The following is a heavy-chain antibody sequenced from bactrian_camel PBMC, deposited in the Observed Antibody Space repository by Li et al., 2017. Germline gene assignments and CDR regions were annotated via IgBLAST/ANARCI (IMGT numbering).Heavy chain of an antibody. V-gene: IGHV3S1*01. CDR1: GFTFSNNW. D-gene: IGHD3*01. CDR2: IYTGDGST. CDR3: AKGVGDYCDGITA. Sequence: HVQLVESGGGSVQAGGSLRLSCAASGFTFSNNWMHWVRQAPGKGLEWVSSIYTGDGSTNSADSVKGRFTVSRDNAQNTLILQLTGLKIEDTAVYYCAKGVGDYCDGITARGQGTQVTV. J-gene: IGHJ4*01.